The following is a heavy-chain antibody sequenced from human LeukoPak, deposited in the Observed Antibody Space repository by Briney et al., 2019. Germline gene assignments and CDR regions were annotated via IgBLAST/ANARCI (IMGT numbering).Heavy chain of an antibody. V-gene: IGHV4-39*01. D-gene: IGHD6-6*01. CDR3: ARLKGSSVY. J-gene: IGHJ4*02. CDR1: GGSISSSSYY. CDR2: IYYSGST. Sequence: SETLSLTCTVSGGSISSSSYYWGWIRQPPGKGLEWIGSIYYSGSTYYNPSLKSRVTISVDTSKNQFSLKLSSVTAADTAVYYCARLKGSSVYWGQGTLVTVSS.